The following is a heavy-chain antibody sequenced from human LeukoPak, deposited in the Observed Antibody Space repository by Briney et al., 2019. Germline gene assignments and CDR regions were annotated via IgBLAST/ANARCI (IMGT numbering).Heavy chain of an antibody. V-gene: IGHV3-9*01. Sequence: GRSLRLSCAASGFTFDDYAMHWVRQAPGKGLEWVSGISWNSGSIGYADSVKGRFTISRDNAKNSLYLQMNSLRAEDTALYYCAKDFYPQLRIFDHWGQGTLVTVSS. D-gene: IGHD2-2*01. CDR2: ISWNSGSI. J-gene: IGHJ4*02. CDR3: AKDFYPQLRIFDH. CDR1: GFTFDDYA.